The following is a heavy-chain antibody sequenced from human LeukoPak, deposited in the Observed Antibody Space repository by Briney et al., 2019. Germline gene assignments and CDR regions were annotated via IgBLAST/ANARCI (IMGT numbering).Heavy chain of an antibody. Sequence: GGSLRLSCAASGFTFSNAWMSWVRQAPGKGLEWVGRIKSKTDGGTTDYAAPAKGRFTISRDDSRNTLYLQMNILKTEDTAVYYCAKGRYCSGGSCPLRDDAFDIWGQGTMVTASS. CDR3: AKGRYCSGGSCPLRDDAFDI. CDR1: GFTFSNAW. D-gene: IGHD2-15*01. J-gene: IGHJ3*02. CDR2: IKSKTDGGTT. V-gene: IGHV3-15*01.